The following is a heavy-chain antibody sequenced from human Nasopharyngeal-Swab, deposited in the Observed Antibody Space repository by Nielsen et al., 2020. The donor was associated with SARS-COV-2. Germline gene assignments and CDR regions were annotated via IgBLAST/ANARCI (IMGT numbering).Heavy chain of an antibody. V-gene: IGHV3-53*01. J-gene: IGHJ6*02. CDR1: TFQISLNY. CDR3: ARPHSSQYSYGLDA. D-gene: IGHD6-13*01. Sequence: GGSLRLSCVASTFQISLNYVSWVRQAPGKGLEWVSVIYGGRRTWCADSVRGRFTISRDNSNNILYLQMNSLRVEDTAIYFCARPHSSQYSYGLDAWGQGTTVTVSS. CDR2: IYGGRRT.